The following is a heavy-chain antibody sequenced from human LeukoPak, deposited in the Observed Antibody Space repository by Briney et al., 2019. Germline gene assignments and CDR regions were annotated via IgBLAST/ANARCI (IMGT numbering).Heavy chain of an antibody. CDR1: GFTFSSYW. J-gene: IGHJ4*02. Sequence: PGGSLRLSCAASGFTFSSYWMHWVRQAPGKGLVWVSRINSDGSSTSYADSVKGRFTISRDNAKNTLYLQMNSLRAEDTAVYYCARDPGYCSGGSCYSPFDYWGQGTLVTVSS. CDR3: ARDPGYCSGGSCYSPFDY. D-gene: IGHD2-15*01. CDR2: INSDGSST. V-gene: IGHV3-74*01.